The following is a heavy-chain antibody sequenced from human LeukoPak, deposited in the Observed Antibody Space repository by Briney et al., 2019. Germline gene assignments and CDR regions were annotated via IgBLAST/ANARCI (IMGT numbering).Heavy chain of an antibody. V-gene: IGHV3-23*01. Sequence: GGSLRLSCAASGFTFSSYAMSWVRQAPGKGLEWVSAISGSGGSTYYADSVKGRFTISRDNSKNTLYLQMNSLRAEDTAVYYCARGVDTTVVTAYYFDYWGQGTLVTVSS. CDR3: ARGVDTTVVTAYYFDY. J-gene: IGHJ4*02. D-gene: IGHD4-23*01. CDR2: ISGSGGST. CDR1: GFTFSSYA.